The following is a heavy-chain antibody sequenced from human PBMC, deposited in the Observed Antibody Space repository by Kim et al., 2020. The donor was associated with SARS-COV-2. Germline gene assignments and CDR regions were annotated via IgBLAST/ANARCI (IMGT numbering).Heavy chain of an antibody. J-gene: IGHJ6*02. CDR3: ASEAEGRDGYNPPNYYYYYGMDV. Sequence: GGSLRLSCAASGFTVSSNYMSWVRQAPGKGLEWVSVIYSGGSTYYADSVKGRFTISRDNSKNTLYLQMNSLRAEDTAVYYCASEAEGRDGYNPPNYYYYYGMDVWGQGTTVTVSS. CDR2: IYSGGST. V-gene: IGHV3-53*01. D-gene: IGHD5-12*01. CDR1: GFTVSSNY.